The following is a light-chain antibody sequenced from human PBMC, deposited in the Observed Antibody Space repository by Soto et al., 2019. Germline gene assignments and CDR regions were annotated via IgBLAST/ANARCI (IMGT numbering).Light chain of an antibody. CDR1: QSVSSSY. V-gene: IGKV3-20*01. CDR3: QQYGSSPPIT. CDR2: GAS. J-gene: IGKJ5*01. Sequence: EIVLTQSPGSLSLSPGERATLSCRASQSVSSSYLAWYQQKPGQGPRLLMYGASSRATGIPDRFSGSGSGTDFTLTISRLEPEDFAVYYCQQYGSSPPITFGQGTRLEIK.